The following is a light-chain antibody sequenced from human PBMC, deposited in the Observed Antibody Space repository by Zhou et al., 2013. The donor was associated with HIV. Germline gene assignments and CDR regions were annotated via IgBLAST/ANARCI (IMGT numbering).Light chain of an antibody. CDR1: QSLLHSNGYNY. CDR3: MQRREYPYI. V-gene: IGKV2-28*01. J-gene: IGKJ2*01. Sequence: DIVMTQSPLSLPVTPGEPASISCRSSQSLLHSNGYNYLDWYLQKPGQSPQLLIHLASNRASGVPDRFSGSGSGTDFTLKISRVEAEDVGVYYCMQRREYPYIFGQGTQAGDQ. CDR2: LAS.